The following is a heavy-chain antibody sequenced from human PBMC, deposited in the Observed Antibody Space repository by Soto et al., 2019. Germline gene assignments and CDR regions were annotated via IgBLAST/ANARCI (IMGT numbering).Heavy chain of an antibody. V-gene: IGHV3-7*01. CDR3: ARDLNLGSFDY. J-gene: IGHJ4*02. CDR1: GFSFSSYW. Sequence: GGSLRLSCAASGFSFSSYWMSWVRQAPGKGLEWVANIKQDGSEKYYVDSVKGRFTISRDNAKSSLYLQMNSLRAEDTAVYYYARDLNLGSFDYWGQGTLVSVSS. CDR2: IKQDGSEK.